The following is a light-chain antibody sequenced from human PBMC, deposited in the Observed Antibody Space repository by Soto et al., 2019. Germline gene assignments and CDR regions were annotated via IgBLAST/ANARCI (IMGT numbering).Light chain of an antibody. J-gene: IGKJ1*01. Sequence: EIVFTQSPGTLSLSPGERATLSCRASQSVSSSYLAWYQQKPGQAPRLLIYGASSRATGIPDRFSGSGSGTDFTLTISRLEPEDFAVYYCQQYGSSRTFGQGTKVGIK. CDR1: QSVSSSY. V-gene: IGKV3-20*01. CDR3: QQYGSSRT. CDR2: GAS.